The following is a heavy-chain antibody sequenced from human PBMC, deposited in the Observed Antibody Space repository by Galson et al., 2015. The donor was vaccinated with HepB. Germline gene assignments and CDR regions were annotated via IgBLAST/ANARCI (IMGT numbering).Heavy chain of an antibody. V-gene: IGHV3-7*01. CDR3: ARDSSDNGLDY. Sequence: SLRLSCAGSGFTFSAYWMGWVRQPPGKGLEWVANIMRDGSSKYYVDSLKDRFTISRDNAEHSLYLQMNSLRAEDTAVYYCARDSSDNGLDYLGQGILVTVSS. J-gene: IGHJ4*02. CDR1: GFTFSAYW. CDR2: IMRDGSSK. D-gene: IGHD1-1*01.